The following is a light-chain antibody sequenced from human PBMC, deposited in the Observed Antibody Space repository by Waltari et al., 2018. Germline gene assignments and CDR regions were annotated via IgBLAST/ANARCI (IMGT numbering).Light chain of an antibody. Sequence: DIQMTQSPSTLSASVGDRVTITCRASQSLITWLAWYQQKPGKDPKLLIFGASNLERGVPSRFSGSGSGPEFTLTISILQPDDFAIYYCQQYHSFSLTFGGGTK. CDR2: GAS. V-gene: IGKV1-5*01. J-gene: IGKJ4*01. CDR3: QQYHSFSLT. CDR1: QSLITW.